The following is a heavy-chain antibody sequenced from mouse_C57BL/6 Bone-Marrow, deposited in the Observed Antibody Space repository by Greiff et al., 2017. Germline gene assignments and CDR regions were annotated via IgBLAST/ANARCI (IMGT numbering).Heavy chain of an antibody. Sequence: DVQLVESGGGLVKPGGSLKLSCAASGFTFSSYAMSWVRQTPEKRLEWVATISDGGSYTYYPDNVKGRFTISRDNAKNNLYLQMSHLKSEDTAMYYCARGGYFDYGGQGTTLTVSS. CDR2: ISDGGSYT. CDR3: ARGGYFDY. J-gene: IGHJ2*01. CDR1: GFTFSSYA. D-gene: IGHD1-1*02. V-gene: IGHV5-4*01.